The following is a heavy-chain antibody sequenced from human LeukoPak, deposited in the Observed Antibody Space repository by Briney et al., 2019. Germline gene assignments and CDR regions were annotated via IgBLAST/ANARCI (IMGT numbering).Heavy chain of an antibody. CDR1: GFTFSTYS. CDR3: ARDHFYVWGSYRYIFDL. CDR2: ISSSSIYI. D-gene: IGHD3-16*02. V-gene: IGHV3-21*01. Sequence: GGSLRLSCAASGFTFSTYSMNWVRQAPGKGLEWVSSISSSSIYIYYADSVKGRFTISRDNTKNSLYLQMNSLRAEDTAVYYCARDHFYVWGSYRYIFDLWGQGTLVTVSS. J-gene: IGHJ4*02.